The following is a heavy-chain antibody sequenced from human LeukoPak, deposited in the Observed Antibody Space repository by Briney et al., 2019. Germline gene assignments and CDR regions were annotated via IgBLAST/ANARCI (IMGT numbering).Heavy chain of an antibody. CDR2: IYYSGST. CDR3: ARDRRGSSVDY. CDR1: GGSISSGDYY. Sequence: PSQTLSPTCTVSGGSISSGDYYWSWIRQPPGKGLEWIGYIYYSGSTYYNPSLKGRVTISVDTSKNQFSLKLSSVTAADTAVYYCARDRRGSSVDYWGQGTLVTVSS. D-gene: IGHD1-26*01. V-gene: IGHV4-30-4*01. J-gene: IGHJ4*02.